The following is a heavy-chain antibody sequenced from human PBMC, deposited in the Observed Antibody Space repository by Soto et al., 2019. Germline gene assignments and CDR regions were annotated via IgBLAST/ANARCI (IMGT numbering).Heavy chain of an antibody. D-gene: IGHD2-8*02. CDR2: IFYSGRN. V-gene: IGHV4-31*03. CDR1: GGSISSTDYY. Sequence: QVQLQESGPGLVKPSQTLSLTCTVSGGSISSTDYYWSWIRQHPGKRLEWIGHIFYSGRNYNNPPLKSRVTMSVDTSKNQFSLKLGSVTAADTAVYYCAIDLVATPNWFDPWGQGILVTVSS. J-gene: IGHJ5*02. CDR3: AIDLVATPNWFDP.